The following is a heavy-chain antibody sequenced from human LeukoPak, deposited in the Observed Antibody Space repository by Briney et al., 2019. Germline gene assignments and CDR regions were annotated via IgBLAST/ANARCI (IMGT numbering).Heavy chain of an antibody. CDR2: ISWNSGSI. J-gene: IGHJ4*02. D-gene: IGHD6-13*01. V-gene: IGHV3-9*01. CDR3: AKDTAGAYSYNWYFSY. CDR1: GFTFDDYA. Sequence: GGSLRLSCAASGFTFDDYAMHWVRHAPGKGLEWVSGISWNSGSIGYADSVKGRFTISRDNAKNSLYLQMNSLRAEDTALYYCAKDTAGAYSYNWYFSYWGQGTLVTVSS.